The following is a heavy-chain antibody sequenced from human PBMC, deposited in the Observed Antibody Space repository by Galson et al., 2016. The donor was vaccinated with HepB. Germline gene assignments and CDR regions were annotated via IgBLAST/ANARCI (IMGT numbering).Heavy chain of an antibody. CDR3: ARGGLPTGNLADAFDI. Sequence: SLRLSCAASGFTFSSYSMNWVRQAPGKGLEWVSSISSSSSYIYYADSVKGRLTISRDNAKNSLYMQMNSLRAEDTAVYYCARGGLPTGNLADAFDIWGQGTMVTVSS. J-gene: IGHJ3*02. CDR2: ISSSSSYI. CDR1: GFTFSSYS. D-gene: IGHD1-1*01. V-gene: IGHV3-21*01.